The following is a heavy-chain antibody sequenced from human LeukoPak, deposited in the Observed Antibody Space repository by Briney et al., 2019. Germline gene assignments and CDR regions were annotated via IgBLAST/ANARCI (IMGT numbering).Heavy chain of an antibody. J-gene: IGHJ4*02. CDR3: ARSGYSYGREFGY. D-gene: IGHD5-18*01. CDR2: INPNSGGT. V-gene: IGHV1-2*02. Sequence: GASVKVSCKASGYTFTGYYMHWVRQAPGQGLEWMGWINPNSGGTNYAQKFQGRVTMTRDTSISTAYMELSRLRSDDTAVYYCARSGYSYGREFGYWGQGTLVTVSS. CDR1: GYTFTGYY.